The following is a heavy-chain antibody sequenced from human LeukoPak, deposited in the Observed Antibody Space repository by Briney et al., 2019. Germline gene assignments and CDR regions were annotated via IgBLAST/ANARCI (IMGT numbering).Heavy chain of an antibody. J-gene: IGHJ6*03. CDR1: GGPTSGHY. V-gene: IGHV4-4*07. Sequence: PSETLSLTCTVSGGPTSGHYWTWIRQPPGKGLEWIGRIYTSGSTNYNPSLKSRVTMSVDTSKNQFSLKLSSVTAADTAVYYCARALVGATYYYYYMDVWGKGTTVTISS. CDR2: IYTSGST. CDR3: ARALVGATYYYYYMDV. D-gene: IGHD1-26*01.